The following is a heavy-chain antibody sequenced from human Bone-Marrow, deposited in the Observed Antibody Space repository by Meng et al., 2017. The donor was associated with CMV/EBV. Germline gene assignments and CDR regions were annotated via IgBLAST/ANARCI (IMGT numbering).Heavy chain of an antibody. V-gene: IGHV3-15*01. J-gene: IGHJ6*02. D-gene: IGHD4-11*01. Sequence: GESLKISCAASGFTFSNAWMSWVRQAPGKGLEWVGRIKSKTDGGTTDYAAPVKGRFTISRDDSKNTLYLQMNSLKTEDTAVYYCAKDRSKYGMDVWGQGTTVTVSS. CDR3: AKDRSKYGMDV. CDR2: IKSKTDGGTT. CDR1: GFTFSNAW.